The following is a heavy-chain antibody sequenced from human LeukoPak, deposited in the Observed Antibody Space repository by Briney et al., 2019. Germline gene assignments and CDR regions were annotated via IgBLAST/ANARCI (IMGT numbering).Heavy chain of an antibody. Sequence: RRSLRLSCEVSGFNFRAHGMYWVRQAPGKGLEWVAVIWYDESEEYYAESVKGRFAISRDNAKNTLYLQMNSLRAEDTAVYFCAKRGVVIRVILVGFHKQAYYFDSWGQGALVTVSS. CDR2: IWYDESEE. D-gene: IGHD3-10*01. CDR1: GFNFRAHG. CDR3: AKRGVVIRVILVGFHKQAYYFDS. J-gene: IGHJ4*02. V-gene: IGHV3-33*06.